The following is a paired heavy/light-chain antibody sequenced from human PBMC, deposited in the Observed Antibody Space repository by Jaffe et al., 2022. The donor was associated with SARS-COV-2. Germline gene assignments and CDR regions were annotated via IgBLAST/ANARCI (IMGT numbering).Heavy chain of an antibody. V-gene: IGHV3-15*01. D-gene: IGHD3-3*01. CDR3: TTVSYPSDYDFWSAPPARFQH. CDR2: IKSKTDGGTT. J-gene: IGHJ1*01. CDR1: GFTFSNAW. Sequence: EVQLVESGGGLVKPGGSLRLSCAASGFTFSNAWMSWVRQAPGKGLEWVGRIKSKTDGGTTDYAAPVKGRFTISRDDSKNTLYLQMNSLKTEDTAVYYCTTVSYPSDYDFWSAPPARFQHWGQGTLVTVSS.
Light chain of an antibody. J-gene: IGLJ3*02. V-gene: IGLV3-21*02. CDR2: DDS. Sequence: SYVLTQPPSVSVAPGQTARITCGGNNIGSKSVHWYQQKPGQAPVLVVYDDSDRPSGIPERFSGSNSGNTATLTISRVEAGDEADYYCQVWDSSSDLGVFGGGTKLTVL. CDR1: NIGSKS. CDR3: QVWDSSSDLGV.